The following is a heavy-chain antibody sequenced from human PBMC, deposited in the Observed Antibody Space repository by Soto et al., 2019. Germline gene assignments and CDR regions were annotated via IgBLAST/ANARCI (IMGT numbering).Heavy chain of an antibody. D-gene: IGHD2-2*01. J-gene: IGHJ6*02. CDR1: GFTFSSYA. CDR3: ARGSRYQLPYYYYYGMDV. CDR2: ISNDGSNK. Sequence: QVQLVESGGGVVQPGRSLRLSCAASGFTFSSYAMHWVRQAPGKGLEWVAVISNDGSNKYYADSVKGRVTISRDNSKNTLYLQMNSLRDEDTAVYYCARGSRYQLPYYYYYGMDVWGQGTTVTVSS. V-gene: IGHV3-30-3*01.